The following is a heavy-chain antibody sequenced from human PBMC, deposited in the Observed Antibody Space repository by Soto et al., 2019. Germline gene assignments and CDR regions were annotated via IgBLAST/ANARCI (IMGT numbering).Heavy chain of an antibody. CDR1: GGTFSSYS. CDR2: IIPIFGTA. D-gene: IGHD1-26*01. Sequence: QVQLVQSGAEVEKPGSSVKVSCKASGGTFSSYSINWVRQAPGQGLEWMGEIIPIFGTANYAQKFQGRVTITADESTSTAYMQLSSLRSEDTAVYYCARDGGRHSGGIDYWGQGTLVNVSS. CDR3: ARDGGRHSGGIDY. J-gene: IGHJ4*02. V-gene: IGHV1-69*01.